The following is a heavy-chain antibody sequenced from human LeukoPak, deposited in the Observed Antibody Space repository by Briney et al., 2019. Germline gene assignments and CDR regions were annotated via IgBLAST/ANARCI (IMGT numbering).Heavy chain of an antibody. CDR2: IYYSGST. D-gene: IGHD4-23*01. CDR1: GGSISSSSYY. Sequence: SETLSLTCTVSGGSISSSSYYWGWIRQPPGKGLEWIGYIYYSGSTNYNPSLKSRVTISVDTSKNQFSLKLSSVTAADTAVYYCARGFYTGVDWFDPWGQGTLVTVSS. J-gene: IGHJ5*02. CDR3: ARGFYTGVDWFDP. V-gene: IGHV4-61*05.